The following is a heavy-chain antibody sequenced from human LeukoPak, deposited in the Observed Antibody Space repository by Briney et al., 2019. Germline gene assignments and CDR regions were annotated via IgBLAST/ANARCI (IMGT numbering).Heavy chain of an antibody. D-gene: IGHD3-22*01. CDR3: VKDYYYDSSGYSPLDY. CDR1: GFTFSSYA. J-gene: IGHJ4*02. CDR2: ISGSGGST. Sequence: PGGSLRLSCAASGFTFSSYAMSWVRQAPGKGLEWVSAISGSGGSTYYADSVKGRFTISRDNSKNTLYLQMNSLRAEDTAVYYCVKDYYYDSSGYSPLDYWGQGTLVTVSS. V-gene: IGHV3-23*01.